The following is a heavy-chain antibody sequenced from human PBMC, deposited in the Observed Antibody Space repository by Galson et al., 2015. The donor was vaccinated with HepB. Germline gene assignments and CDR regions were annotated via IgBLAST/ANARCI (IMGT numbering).Heavy chain of an antibody. CDR2: ISRSSDTI. D-gene: IGHD5-18*01. V-gene: IGHV3-48*01. J-gene: IGHJ5*02. CDR1: GLTFSSYN. CDR3: AGGSYYSDDPIA. Sequence: SLRLSCAGFGLTFSSYNMNWVRQAPGKGLEWISFISRSSDTIHYADSVKGRFTISRDNAKDSLFLQMNSLRAEDTAIYYCAGGSYYSDDPIAWGQGTLVTVSS.